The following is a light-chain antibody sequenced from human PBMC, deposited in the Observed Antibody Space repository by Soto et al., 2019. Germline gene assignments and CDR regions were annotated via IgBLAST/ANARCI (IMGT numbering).Light chain of an antibody. CDR3: GTWDSSLSAYV. CDR1: SSNIGNNY. J-gene: IGLJ1*01. V-gene: IGLV1-51*02. CDR2: ENN. Sequence: QPVLKRPPSVSAAPGQKVSISCSGSSSNIGNNYVSWYQQLPGTAPKLLIYENNKRPSGIPDRFSGSKSGTSATLGITGLQTGDEADYYCGTWDSSLSAYVFGTGTKVTVL.